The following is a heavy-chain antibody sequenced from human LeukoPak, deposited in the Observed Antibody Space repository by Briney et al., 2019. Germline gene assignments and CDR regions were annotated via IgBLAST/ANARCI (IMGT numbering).Heavy chain of an antibody. D-gene: IGHD6-13*01. J-gene: IGHJ4*02. CDR2: IYYSGST. Sequence: PSETLSLTCTVSGGSVSSGSYYWSWIRQPPGKGLEWIGYIYYSGSTNYNPSLKSRVTISVDTSKNQFSLKLSSVTAADTAVYYCARVGSSTIDYWGQGTLVTVSS. CDR3: ARVGSSTIDY. V-gene: IGHV4-61*01. CDR1: GGSVSSGSYY.